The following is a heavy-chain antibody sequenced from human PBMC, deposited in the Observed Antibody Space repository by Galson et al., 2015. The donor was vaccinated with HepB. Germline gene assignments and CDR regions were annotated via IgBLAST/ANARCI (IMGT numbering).Heavy chain of an antibody. CDR2: LSAGGLGT. CDR1: GSTFGSYA. D-gene: IGHD2-21*02. J-gene: IGHJ4*02. V-gene: IGHV3-23*01. CDR3: ARDLTTAPY. Sequence: SLRLSCAASGSTFGSYAMRWVRQAPGKGLEWVSGLSAGGLGTSYADSVRGRFIISRDNSKNTLYLQMNSLRAEDTALYYCARDLTTAPYWGQGTLVTVSS.